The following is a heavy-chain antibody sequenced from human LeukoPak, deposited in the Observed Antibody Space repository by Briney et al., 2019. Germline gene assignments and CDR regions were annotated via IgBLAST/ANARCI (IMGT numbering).Heavy chain of an antibody. CDR3: ASTVVGTSEYYFDY. CDR1: DVPNRTYY. CDR2: IYYSGTT. V-gene: IGHV4-59*01. Sequence: SETLSLPCTVSDVPNRTYYWIWIRQPPGKALEWIGYIYYSGTTDYNPSLKSRVSISVDTSKNQFSLKLSSVTAADTAVYYCASTVVGTSEYYFDYWGQGALVTVSS. D-gene: IGHD6-19*01. J-gene: IGHJ4*02.